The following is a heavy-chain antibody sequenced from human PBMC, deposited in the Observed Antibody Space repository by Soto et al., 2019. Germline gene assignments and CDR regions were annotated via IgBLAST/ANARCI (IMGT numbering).Heavy chain of an antibody. CDR3: AKDNYYGSGSPPFFDY. J-gene: IGHJ4*02. D-gene: IGHD3-10*01. CDR2: ISGSGGST. CDR1: GFTFSSYA. Sequence: GGSLRLSCAASGFTFSSYAMSWVRQAPGKGLEWVSAISGSGGSTYYADSVKGRFTISRDNSKNTLYLQMNSLRAEDTAVYYCAKDNYYGSGSPPFFDYWGQGTLVTVSS. V-gene: IGHV3-23*01.